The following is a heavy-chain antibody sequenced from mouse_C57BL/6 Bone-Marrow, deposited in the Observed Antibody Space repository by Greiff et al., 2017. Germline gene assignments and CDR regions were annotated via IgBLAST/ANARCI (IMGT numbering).Heavy chain of an antibody. V-gene: IGHV1-69*01. D-gene: IGHD2-1*01. J-gene: IGHJ4*01. CDR2: IDPSDSYT. Sequence: QVQLQQPGAELVMPGASVKLSCKASGYTFTSYWMHWVKQRPGQGLEWIGEIDPSDSYTNYNQKFKGKSTLTVDKSSSTAYMQLSSLTSEDSAVYYCASGLFYGNYVDMDYWGQGTSVTVSS. CDR3: ASGLFYGNYVDMDY. CDR1: GYTFTSYW.